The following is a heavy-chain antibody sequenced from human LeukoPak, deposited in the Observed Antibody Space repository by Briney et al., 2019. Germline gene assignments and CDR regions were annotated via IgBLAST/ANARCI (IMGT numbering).Heavy chain of an antibody. CDR3: ARGAGVGATPSDWFDP. Sequence: LGGSLRLSCAASGFTFSSYSMNWVRQAPGKGLEWVSSISSSSSYIYYADSVKGRFTISRDNAKNSLYLQMNSLRAEDTAVYYCARGAGVGATPSDWFDPWGQGTLVTVSS. CDR1: GFTFSSYS. D-gene: IGHD1-26*01. J-gene: IGHJ5*02. CDR2: ISSSSSYI. V-gene: IGHV3-21*01.